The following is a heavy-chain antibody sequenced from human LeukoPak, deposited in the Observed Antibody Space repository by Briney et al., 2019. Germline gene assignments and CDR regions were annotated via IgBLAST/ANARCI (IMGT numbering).Heavy chain of an antibody. CDR1: GYTFSSYW. CDR2: IYPGDSDT. J-gene: IGHJ4*02. CDR3: ARQDDFRLDY. Sequence: GESLKISCKGSGYTFSSYWIGWVRQMPGKGLEWMGIIYPGDSDTRYSPSLQGQVTISVDTSIGTAYLQWSSLKASDTAIYYCARQDDFRLDYWGQGTLVTVSS. D-gene: IGHD3-3*01. V-gene: IGHV5-51*01.